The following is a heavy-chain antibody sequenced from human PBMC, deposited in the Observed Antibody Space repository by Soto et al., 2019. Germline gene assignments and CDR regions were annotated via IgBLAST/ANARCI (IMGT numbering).Heavy chain of an antibody. CDR1: GGSISSSSYY. Sequence: SETLSLTCPVSGGSISSSSYYWGWIRQPPGKGLEWSWSIYYSGSTYYNPSLKSRVTISVYTSKNQFSLKLSSVTAADTAVYYCARAAGRRPSYIVGATGYYYGMDVWGQGTTVTAP. CDR2: IYYSGST. J-gene: IGHJ6*02. D-gene: IGHD1-26*01. V-gene: IGHV4-39*01. CDR3: ARAAGRRPSYIVGATGYYYGMDV.